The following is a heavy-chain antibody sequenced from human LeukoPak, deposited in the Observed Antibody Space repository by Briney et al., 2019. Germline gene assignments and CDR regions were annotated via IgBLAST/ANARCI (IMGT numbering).Heavy chain of an antibody. D-gene: IGHD2-15*01. CDR2: CTWNSISV. V-gene: IGHV3-9*01. CDR3: GRGWAVDF. J-gene: IGHJ4*02. Sequence: SWGALRLSCAVSGFTFDDYAMHWVRDTPGKSLEWVSTCTWNSISVGYADSVKGRFTISRDNPKNTLYLQMNSLRPEDTAFYYCGRGWAVDFWGQGTLVTVSS. CDR1: GFTFDDYA.